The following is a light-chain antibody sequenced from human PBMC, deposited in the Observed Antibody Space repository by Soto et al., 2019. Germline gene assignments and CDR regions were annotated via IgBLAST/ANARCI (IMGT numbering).Light chain of an antibody. CDR3: LQDINYPWT. V-gene: IGKV1-6*01. CDR2: GAS. J-gene: IGKJ1*01. Sequence: AIQITHCPSSLSASVGDRVTISCRASQGIGNALGCYQQKPGKPPKVLIYGASNLQSGVPPRFSGSGSGTDFTLAISSLQPEDSATYYCLQDINYPWTFGQGTKVDI. CDR1: QGIGNA.